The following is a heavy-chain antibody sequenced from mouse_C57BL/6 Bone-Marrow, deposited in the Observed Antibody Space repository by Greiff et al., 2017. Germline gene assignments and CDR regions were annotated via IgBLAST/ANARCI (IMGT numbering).Heavy chain of an antibody. V-gene: IGHV1-59*01. CDR3: ARQNCFDY. Sequence: QVQLQQPGAELLRPGTSVKLSCKASGYTFTSYWMHWVKQRPGQGLEWIGVIDPSASYTNYNQKLKGKATLTVDTSSSTAYMQLSSLTSEDSAVYYCARQNCFDYWGQGTTLTVSS. CDR1: GYTFTSYW. CDR2: IDPSASYT. J-gene: IGHJ2*01.